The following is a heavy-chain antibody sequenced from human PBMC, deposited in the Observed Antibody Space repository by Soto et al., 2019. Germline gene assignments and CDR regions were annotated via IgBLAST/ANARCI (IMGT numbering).Heavy chain of an antibody. Sequence: QVQLQESGPGLVKPSQTLSLTCTVSGGSISSGGYYWSWIRQHPGKGLEWIGYIYYSGSTYYNPSLKSRVTISVDASKNQLSLKLSSVTAADTAVYYCARNRAEYCSGGSCTWFDPWGQGTLVTVSS. V-gene: IGHV4-31*03. CDR1: GGSISSGGYY. CDR3: ARNRAEYCSGGSCTWFDP. CDR2: IYYSGST. J-gene: IGHJ5*02. D-gene: IGHD2-15*01.